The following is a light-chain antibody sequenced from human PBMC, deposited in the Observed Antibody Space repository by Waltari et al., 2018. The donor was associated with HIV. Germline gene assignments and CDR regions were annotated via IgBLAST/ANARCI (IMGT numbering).Light chain of an antibody. CDR2: GSN. CDR3: AAWDDSFWL. J-gene: IGLJ3*02. CDR1: ISDIGSNN. V-gene: IGLV1-44*01. Sequence: QPVLTQPPSASGAPGQTVNISCSGTISDIGSNNVNWYQQFPGSAPKLLIFGSNKRPSGFPDRFSGSRSGTSASLAISGLHSEDEADYYCAAWDDSFWLFGGGTKLTVL.